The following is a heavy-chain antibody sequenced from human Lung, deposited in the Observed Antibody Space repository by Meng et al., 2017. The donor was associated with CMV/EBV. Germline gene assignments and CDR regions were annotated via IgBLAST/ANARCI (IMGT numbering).Heavy chain of an antibody. J-gene: IGHJ4*02. D-gene: IGHD7-27*01. CDR2: INEAGSVK. CDR3: AREYWGPDY. CDR1: GFTFTNYW. V-gene: IGHV3-7*01. Sequence: ESXKISCAASGFTFTNYWMTWVRQAPGKGLEWVGNINEAGSVKHYVDSVKGRFTMSRDNAKNSVYLQMNGLRADDTAVYFCAREYWGPDYWGQGPLVTVSS.